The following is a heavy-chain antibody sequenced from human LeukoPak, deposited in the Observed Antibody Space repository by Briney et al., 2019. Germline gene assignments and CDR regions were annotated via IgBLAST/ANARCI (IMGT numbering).Heavy chain of an antibody. J-gene: IGHJ4*02. CDR3: TTDLPICSSTSCVEAFDY. Sequence: GGSLRLSCAASGFNFSINWMTWVRQAPGKGLEWVGRIKSKTDGGTTDYAAPVKGRFTISRDDSKNTLYLQMNSLKTEDTAVYYCTTDLPICSSTSCVEAFDYWGQGTLVTVSS. V-gene: IGHV3-15*01. D-gene: IGHD2-2*01. CDR1: GFNFSINW. CDR2: IKSKTDGGTT.